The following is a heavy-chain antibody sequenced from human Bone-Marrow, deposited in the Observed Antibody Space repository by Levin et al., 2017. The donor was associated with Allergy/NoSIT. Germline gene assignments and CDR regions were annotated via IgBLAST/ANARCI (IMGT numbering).Heavy chain of an antibody. CDR3: ARDRRGYCSGGSCYSLAFDI. J-gene: IGHJ3*02. Sequence: GESLKISCAASGFTVSSNYMSWVRQAPGKGLEWVSVIYSGGSTYYADSVKGRFTISRDNSKNTLYLQMNSLRAEDTAVYYCARDRRGYCSGGSCYSLAFDIWGQGTMVTVSS. D-gene: IGHD2-15*01. V-gene: IGHV3-53*01. CDR2: IYSGGST. CDR1: GFTVSSNY.